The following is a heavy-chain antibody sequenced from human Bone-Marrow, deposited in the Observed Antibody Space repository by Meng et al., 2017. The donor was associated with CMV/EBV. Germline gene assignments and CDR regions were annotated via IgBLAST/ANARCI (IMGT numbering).Heavy chain of an antibody. CDR2: IISSGSYL. CDR3: ARDLSECGGDCYSGTSPPRKYFQH. Sequence: MDWVCHAPGKGWEWVSSIISSGSYLCYAASVKGRFTISRDNAKNSLYLQMSGLRAEDTAVYYCARDLSECGGDCYSGTSPPRKYFQHWGQGTLVTVSS. V-gene: IGHV3-21*01. D-gene: IGHD2-21*02. J-gene: IGHJ1*01.